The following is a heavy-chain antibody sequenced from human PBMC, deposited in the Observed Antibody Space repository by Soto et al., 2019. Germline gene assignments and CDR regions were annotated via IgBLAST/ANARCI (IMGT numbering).Heavy chain of an antibody. CDR2: IIPIFGTA. Sequence: QVQLVQSGAEVKKPGSSVKVSCKASGGTFSSYAISWVRQAPGQGLEWMGGIIPIFGTANYAQKFQGRVTITADESTSTAYMELSSLRSEDTAVYYCARDRRAVAGAYYYYGMDVWGQGTTVTVSS. CDR3: ARDRRAVAGAYYYYGMDV. V-gene: IGHV1-69*01. J-gene: IGHJ6*02. D-gene: IGHD6-19*01. CDR1: GGTFSSYA.